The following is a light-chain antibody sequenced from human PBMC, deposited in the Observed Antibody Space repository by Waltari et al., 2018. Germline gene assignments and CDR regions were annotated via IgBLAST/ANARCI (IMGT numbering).Light chain of an antibody. J-gene: IGLJ3*02. CDR3: ETGGHGTWV. V-gene: IGLV4-69*01. CDR1: SGHSSNI. Sequence: QLVLTQSPSASASLGASVKLTCTLSSGHSSNIIPWLPQRPEGGPRYLMKVNSDGSHYKGDDIPDRFSGSSSGAERYLTISSLQSEDEADYYCETGGHGTWVFGGGTKLTVL. CDR2: VNSDGSH.